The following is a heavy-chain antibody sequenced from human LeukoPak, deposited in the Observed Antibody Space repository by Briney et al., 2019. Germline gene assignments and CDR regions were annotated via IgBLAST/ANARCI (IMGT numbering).Heavy chain of an antibody. J-gene: IGHJ4*02. CDR1: GYTFTGYY. CDR3: ARGLELLWFGEVVGPVFYFDY. V-gene: IGHV1-2*04. D-gene: IGHD3-10*01. CDR2: INPNSGGT. Sequence: EASVKVSCKASGYTFTGYYMHWVRQAPGQGLEWMGWINPNSGGTNYAQKFQGWVTMTRDTSISTAYMELSRLRSDDTAVYSCARGLELLWFGEVVGPVFYFDYWGQGNLVTVSS.